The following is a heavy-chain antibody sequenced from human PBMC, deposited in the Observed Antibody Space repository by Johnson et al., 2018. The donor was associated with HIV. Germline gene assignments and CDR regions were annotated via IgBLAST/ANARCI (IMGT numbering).Heavy chain of an antibody. CDR3: AKDGGGYGDYAYDAFDI. CDR2: IRYDGSNK. J-gene: IGHJ3*02. Sequence: VQLVESGGGVVQPGGSLRLSCAASGFTFSSYGMHWVRQAPGKGLEWVAFIRYDGSNKYYADSVKGRFTISRDNSKNTLYLQMNSLRAEDTAVYYCAKDGGGYGDYAYDAFDIWGQGTMVTVSS. D-gene: IGHD4-17*01. V-gene: IGHV3-30*02. CDR1: GFTFSSYG.